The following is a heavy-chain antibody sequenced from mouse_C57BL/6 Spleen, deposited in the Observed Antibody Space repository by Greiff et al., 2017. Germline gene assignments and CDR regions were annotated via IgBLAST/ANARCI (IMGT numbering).Heavy chain of an antibody. V-gene: IGHV1-72*01. CDR2: IDPNSGGT. Sequence: QVQLQQPGAELVKPGASVKLSCKASGYTFTSYWMHWVKQRPGRGLEWIGRIDPNSGGTKYTEKFKSQVTLTVDKPSSTAYMQLSSLTSEDTAVYYGARSHYYGSSFWFAYWGQGTMVTVSA. CDR3: ARSHYYGSSFWFAY. CDR1: GYTFTSYW. D-gene: IGHD1-1*01. J-gene: IGHJ3*01.